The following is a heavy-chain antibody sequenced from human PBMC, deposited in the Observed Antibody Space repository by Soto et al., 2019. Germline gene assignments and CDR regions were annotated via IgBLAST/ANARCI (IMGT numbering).Heavy chain of an antibody. Sequence: SETLSLTCAVYCGSFSGYYWSWIRQPPGKELEWIGEINHSGSTNYNPSLKSRVTISVDWSKNQFALELSSVTVADTAVYYCARESRSSRYDSSGYSQLWFFDLWGRGTLVTVSS. CDR3: ARESRSSRYDSSGYSQLWFFDL. D-gene: IGHD3-22*01. CDR1: CGSFSGYY. V-gene: IGHV4-34*01. CDR2: INHSGST. J-gene: IGHJ2*01.